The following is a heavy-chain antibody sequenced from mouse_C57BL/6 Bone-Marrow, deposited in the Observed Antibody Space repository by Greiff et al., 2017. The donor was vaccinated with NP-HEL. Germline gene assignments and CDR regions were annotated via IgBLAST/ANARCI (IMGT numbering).Heavy chain of an antibody. CDR3: AREERRAWVVAY. Sequence: QVQLQQPGAELVKPGASVKMSCKASGYTFTSYWITWVKQRPGQGLEWIGDIYPGSGSTNYNEKFKSKATLTVDTSSSTAYMQLSSLTSEDSAVYYGAREERRAWVVAYWGQGTLVTVSA. CDR2: IYPGSGST. V-gene: IGHV1-55*01. D-gene: IGHD4-1*01. J-gene: IGHJ3*01. CDR1: GYTFTSYW.